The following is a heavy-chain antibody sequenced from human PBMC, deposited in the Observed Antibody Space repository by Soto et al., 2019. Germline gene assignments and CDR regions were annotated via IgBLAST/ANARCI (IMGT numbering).Heavy chain of an antibody. J-gene: IGHJ4*02. CDR1: GGSISSSSYY. CDR2: FYYSGST. Sequence: SETLSLTCTVSGGSISSSSYYWGWIRQPPGKGLEWIGSFYYSGSTYYNPSLKSRLTISVDTSKNHFAMRLSSVTGADTAVYYCARASSSSSAADYWGRGTLVTVS. CDR3: ARASSSSSAADY. V-gene: IGHV4-39*02. D-gene: IGHD6-6*01.